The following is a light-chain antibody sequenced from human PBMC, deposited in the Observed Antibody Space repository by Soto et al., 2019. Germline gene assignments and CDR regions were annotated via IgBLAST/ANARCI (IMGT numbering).Light chain of an antibody. J-gene: IGKJ2*01. V-gene: IGKV1-39*01. CDR2: GAS. CDR3: QQSYRSPYT. Sequence: IQMTQSPSSLSASVGDSVTVTCRASQSINIYLNWYQQKPGKAPTLLSYGASSLQSGVPSRFTGGGSRTAFSLTISSLQPEDFATYYCQQSYRSPYTFGQGTKLEIK. CDR1: QSINIY.